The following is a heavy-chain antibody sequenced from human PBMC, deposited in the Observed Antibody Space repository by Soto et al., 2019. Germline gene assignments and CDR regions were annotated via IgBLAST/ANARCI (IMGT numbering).Heavy chain of an antibody. Sequence: QVQLQESGPGLVKPSETLSLSYTVSGGSINSYYWSWIRQSPGKRMEWIGYVHHSWGSSYNPSLQSRVAISLDTSKSQFSLKVTSVTATDTAVYYCARQGFGPLHGLVDVWGQGTTVTVSS. CDR1: GGSINSYY. J-gene: IGHJ6*02. D-gene: IGHD3-10*01. CDR3: ARQGFGPLHGLVDV. CDR2: VHHSWGS. V-gene: IGHV4-59*08.